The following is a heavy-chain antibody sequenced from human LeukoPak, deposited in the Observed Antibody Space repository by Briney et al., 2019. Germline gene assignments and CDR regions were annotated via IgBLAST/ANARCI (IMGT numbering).Heavy chain of an antibody. J-gene: IGHJ6*02. CDR2: INHSGST. Sequence: PSETLSLICAVYGGSFSGYYWNWIRQPPGKGLEWIGEINHSGSTNYNPSLKSRATISVDTSRNQFSLKLTSVTAADTAVYYCARVPYYYYGMDVWGQGTTVTVSS. CDR3: ARVPYYYYGMDV. CDR1: GGSFSGYY. V-gene: IGHV4-34*01.